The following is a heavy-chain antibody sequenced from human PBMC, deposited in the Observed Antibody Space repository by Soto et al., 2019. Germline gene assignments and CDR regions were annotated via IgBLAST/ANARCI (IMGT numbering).Heavy chain of an antibody. J-gene: IGHJ4*02. CDR2: VSHDGRNT. CDR1: GFTFSDYA. D-gene: IGHD6-19*01. CDR3: APGGRQWLVTSDFNC. Sequence: VQLVESGGGVVQPGRSLRLSCAASGFTFSDYAMHWVPQAPGKGLEWVAVVSHDGRNTHYADSVTGRFTISRDSSKNTVSLEMTSLRAEEPAVYYCAPGGRQWLVTSDFNCWGEGALVTVSS. V-gene: IGHV3-30*03.